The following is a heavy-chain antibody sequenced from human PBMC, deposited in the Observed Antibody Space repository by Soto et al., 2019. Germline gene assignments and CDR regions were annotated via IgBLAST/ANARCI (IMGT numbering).Heavy chain of an antibody. Sequence: PGGSLRLSCVASGFIFSDYAMTWVRQAPGKGLEYVSGVRGNGDPPFYADSVKGRFTISRDNSKNTLYLQMSSLSADDTAVYYCVKSRGGNNFDFFDWGPGALDTVSS. V-gene: IGHV3-64D*06. CDR3: VKSRGGNNFDFFD. J-gene: IGHJ4*02. D-gene: IGHD5-12*01. CDR2: VRGNGDPP. CDR1: GFIFSDYA.